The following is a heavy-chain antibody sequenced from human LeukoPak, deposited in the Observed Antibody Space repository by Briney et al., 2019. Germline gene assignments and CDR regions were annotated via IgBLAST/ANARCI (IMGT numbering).Heavy chain of an antibody. CDR3: ARQLDSGDCYDY. D-gene: IGHD2-21*01. CDR1: GFTVNSNY. V-gene: IGHV3-66*02. CDR2: IYSGGST. J-gene: IGHJ4*02. Sequence: GGSLRLSCAASGFTVNSNYMSWVRQAPGKGLEWFSVIYSGGSTYYADSVKGRFTISRDNSKNTLYLQMNSLRAEDTAVYYCARQLDSGDCYDYWGQGSLVTVSS.